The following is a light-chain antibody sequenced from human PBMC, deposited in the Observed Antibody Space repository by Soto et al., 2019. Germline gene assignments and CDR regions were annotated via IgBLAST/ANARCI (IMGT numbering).Light chain of an antibody. V-gene: IGKV3-15*01. J-gene: IGKJ4*01. CDR3: QQYGDWPLT. CDR1: QSVGNN. Sequence: EIVLTQSPATLSVSPGERATLSCRASQSVGNNFAWYQQKPGQAPRLLIFATSTRATGVPARFSGSGSGTEFPLTISSLESEDFALYYCQQYGDWPLTFGGGAKVEIE. CDR2: ATS.